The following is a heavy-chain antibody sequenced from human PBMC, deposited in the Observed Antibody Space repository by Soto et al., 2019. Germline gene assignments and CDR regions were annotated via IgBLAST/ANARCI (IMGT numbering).Heavy chain of an antibody. V-gene: IGHV3-30-3*01. CDR1: PPPPPTYA. Sequence: QVQLVESGGGVVQPGRSLPPPSAPPPPPPPTYAIHWVRQAPGKGLEWVAVISYDGSNKYYADSVKGRFTISRDNSKNTLYLQMNSLRAEDTAVYYCARDNHYGGLYGMDVWGQGTTVTVSS. CDR3: ARDNHYGGLYGMDV. J-gene: IGHJ6*02. D-gene: IGHD3-16*01. CDR2: ISYDGSNK.